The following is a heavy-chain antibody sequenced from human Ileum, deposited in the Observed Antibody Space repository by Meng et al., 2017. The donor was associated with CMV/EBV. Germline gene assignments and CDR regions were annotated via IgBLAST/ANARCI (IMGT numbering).Heavy chain of an antibody. V-gene: IGHV3-15*01. J-gene: IGHJ4*02. CDR2: IKSKNDGGRT. D-gene: IGHD1-14*01. CDR3: TTDLNLFDY. Sequence: LSCAASGLIFSNAWLSWVRQVPGKGLELVGRIKSKNDGGRTDYAAPVEGRFTVSRDDSKNTLYLQMNSLKSEDTAMYYCTTDLNLFDYWGQGTLVTVSS. CDR1: GLIFSNAW.